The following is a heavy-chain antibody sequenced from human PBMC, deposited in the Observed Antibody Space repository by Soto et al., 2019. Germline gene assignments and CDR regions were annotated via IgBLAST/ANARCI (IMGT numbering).Heavy chain of an antibody. CDR1: GYTFTGYY. Sequence: ASVKVSCKASGYTFTGYYMHWVRQAPGQGLEWMGWINPNSGGTNYAQKFQGWVTMARDTSISTAYMELSRLRSDDTAVYYCARDRATDAFDIWGQGTMVTVSS. V-gene: IGHV1-2*04. J-gene: IGHJ3*02. CDR3: ARDRATDAFDI. CDR2: INPNSGGT.